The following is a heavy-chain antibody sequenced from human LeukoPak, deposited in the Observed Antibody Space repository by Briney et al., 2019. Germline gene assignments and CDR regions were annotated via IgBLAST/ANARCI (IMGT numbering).Heavy chain of an antibody. CDR3: ARDSGTTGEVKFDP. V-gene: IGHV4-38-2*02. Sequence: SETLSLTCTVSGYSISSGYYWGWIRPPPGKGLEWIGSIYHSGSTYYNPSLKSRVTISVDTSKDQFSLKLSSVTAADTAIYYCARDSGTTGEVKFDPWGQGTLVTVSS. CDR2: IYHSGST. J-gene: IGHJ5*02. D-gene: IGHD3-10*01. CDR1: GYSISSGYY.